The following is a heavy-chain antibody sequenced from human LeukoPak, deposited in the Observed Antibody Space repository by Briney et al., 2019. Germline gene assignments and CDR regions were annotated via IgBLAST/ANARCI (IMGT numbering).Heavy chain of an antibody. Sequence: GGSLRLSCAASGFTVSSNYMSWVRQAPGKGLEWVSVIYSGGSTYYADSVKSRFTISRDNSKNTLYLQMNSLRAEDTAVYYCARDSNSRGCFDYWGRGTLVTVSS. J-gene: IGHJ4*02. CDR1: GFTVSSNY. CDR3: ARDSNSRGCFDY. CDR2: IYSGGST. V-gene: IGHV3-53*01. D-gene: IGHD6-19*01.